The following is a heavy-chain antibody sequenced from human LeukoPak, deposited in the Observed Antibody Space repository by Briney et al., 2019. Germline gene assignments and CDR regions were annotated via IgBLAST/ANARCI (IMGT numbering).Heavy chain of an antibody. V-gene: IGHV4-4*07. CDR1: GGSISSYY. D-gene: IGHD3-10*01. J-gene: IGHJ5*02. Sequence: SETLSLTCTVSGGSISSYYWSWIQQPAGKGLEWIGRIYTSGSTNYNPSLKSRVTTSVDTSKNQFSLKLSSVTAADTAVYYCARAMVRGVNTNWFDPWGQGTLVTVSS. CDR2: IYTSGST. CDR3: ARAMVRGVNTNWFDP.